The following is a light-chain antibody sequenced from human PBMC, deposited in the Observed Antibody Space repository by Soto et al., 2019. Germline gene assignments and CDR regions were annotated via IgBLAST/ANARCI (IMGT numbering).Light chain of an antibody. CDR2: GAS. CDR1: QSVSSN. Sequence: EIVMTQSPATLSVSPGERATLSCRASQSVSSNLAWYQQKPGQAPRLLIYGASTRATGIPARFSGSGSGTEFTLTIRSLQSEDFAAYYCQQYNNWPPLTLSGGTKVDIK. CDR3: QQYNNWPPLT. J-gene: IGKJ4*01. V-gene: IGKV3-15*01.